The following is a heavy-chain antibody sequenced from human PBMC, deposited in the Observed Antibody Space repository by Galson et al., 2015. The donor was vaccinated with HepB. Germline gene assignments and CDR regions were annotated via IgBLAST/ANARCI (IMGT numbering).Heavy chain of an antibody. CDR1: GFTFSSYA. CDR3: ALLVATNGMEV. Sequence: SLRLSCAASGFTFSSYAMSWVRQAPGKGLEWVSGITSGGSTYYADSVKGRFTISRDNSKNTLFLQMNSLRADDTALYYCALLVATNGMEVWGQRTTVTVSS. D-gene: IGHD5-12*01. J-gene: IGHJ6*02. V-gene: IGHV3-23*01. CDR2: ITSGGST.